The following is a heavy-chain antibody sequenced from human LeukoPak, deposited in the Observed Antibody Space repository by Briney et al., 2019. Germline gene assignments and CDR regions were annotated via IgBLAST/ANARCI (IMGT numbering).Heavy chain of an antibody. CDR3: ARGVPGIAAAGLYYFDY. CDR2: TYYRSKWYN. D-gene: IGHD6-13*01. V-gene: IGHV6-1*01. CDR1: GDSVSSNSAA. Sequence: SQTLSLTCAISGDSVSSNSAAWNWIRQSPSRGLEWLGRTYYRSKWYNDYAVSVKSRITINPDTSKNQFSLQLNSVTPEDTAMYYCARGVPGIAAAGLYYFDYWGQGTLVTVSS. J-gene: IGHJ4*02.